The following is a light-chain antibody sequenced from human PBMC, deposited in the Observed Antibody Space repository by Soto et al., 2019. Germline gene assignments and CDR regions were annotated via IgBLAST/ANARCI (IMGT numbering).Light chain of an antibody. J-gene: IGKJ1*01. CDR3: QQYGSSPWT. CDR1: RSVSSNY. CDR2: GAS. Sequence: EIVLTQSPGTLSLSPGERATLSCRASRSVSSNYLAWYQQKAGQSPRLLIYGASSRATGIPDRFSGSWSGTVFTLTIRRLEPDYVAVYYCQQYGSSPWTFGPGTKVEIK. V-gene: IGKV3-20*01.